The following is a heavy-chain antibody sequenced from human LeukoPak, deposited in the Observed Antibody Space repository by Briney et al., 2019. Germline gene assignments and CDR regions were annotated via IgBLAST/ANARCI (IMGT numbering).Heavy chain of an antibody. D-gene: IGHD2-2*01. CDR3: ARHSPGVVVPAASPDYYYYYGMDV. V-gene: IGHV4-59*08. J-gene: IGHJ6*02. CDR2: IYYSGST. Sequence: PSETLSLTCTVSGGSISSYSWSWIRQPPGKGLEWIGYIYYSGSTNYNPSLKSRVTISVDTSKNQFSLKLSSVTAADTAVCYCARHSPGVVVPAASPDYYYYYGMDVWGQGTTVTVSS. CDR1: GGSISSYS.